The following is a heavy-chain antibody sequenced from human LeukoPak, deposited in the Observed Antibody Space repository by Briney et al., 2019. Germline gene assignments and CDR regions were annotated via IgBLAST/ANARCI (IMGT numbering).Heavy chain of an antibody. J-gene: IGHJ4*02. V-gene: IGHV3-23*01. D-gene: IGHD3-3*01. CDR2: ITASGGNT. CDR3: AELPTYDFWSGYYND. CDR1: GITFSNYA. Sequence: GGSLRLPCVVSGITFSNYAMSSVRQAPGKGLEWVSGITASGGNTYYADPVKGRFTISRDNSNNILYLQMTSLRAEDTAVYYCAELPTYDFWSGYYNDWGQGTLVTVSS.